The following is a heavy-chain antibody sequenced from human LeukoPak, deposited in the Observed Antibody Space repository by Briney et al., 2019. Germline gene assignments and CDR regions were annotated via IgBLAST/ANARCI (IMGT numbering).Heavy chain of an antibody. CDR2: ISAYNGNT. V-gene: IGHV1-18*01. J-gene: IGHJ4*02. Sequence: GPVKVSCKTSGYTFTSYYISWVRQAPGQGLEWMAWISAYNGNTKYAQKFQGRVTMTTDTSTSTAYMELMSLRSDDTAVFYCARDGSGGGGYFDYWGQGTLVIVSS. D-gene: IGHD6-19*01. CDR3: ARDGSGGGGYFDY. CDR1: GYTFTSYY.